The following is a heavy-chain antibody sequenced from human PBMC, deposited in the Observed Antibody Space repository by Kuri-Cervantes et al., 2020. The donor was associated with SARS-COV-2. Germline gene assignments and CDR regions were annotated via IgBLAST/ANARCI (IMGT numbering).Heavy chain of an antibody. CDR1: GYSISSGYY. J-gene: IGHJ5*02. CDR2: IYHSGSA. Sequence: SETLSLTCTVSGYSISSGYYWGWIRQPPGKGLEWVGSIYHSGSAYYNPSLKSRVTISVDTSKNQFSLKLSSVTAADTAVYYWARVVTNPLDYDSSGSTFDPWGQGTLVTVSS. V-gene: IGHV4-38-2*02. CDR3: ARVVTNPLDYDSSGSTFDP. D-gene: IGHD3-22*01.